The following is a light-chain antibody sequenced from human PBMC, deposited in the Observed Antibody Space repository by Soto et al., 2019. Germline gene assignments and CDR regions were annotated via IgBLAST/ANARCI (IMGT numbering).Light chain of an antibody. CDR1: QSISNW. CDR3: QQYNSYPWT. J-gene: IGKJ1*01. CDR2: DVS. V-gene: IGKV1-5*01. Sequence: DIQMTQSPSTLSASVGDRVTITCRASQSISNWLAWYQQKPGKAPKLLIYDVSRLESGVPSRFSGSGSGTEFIITISSLQPDDFATYYSQQYNSYPWTFGQGTKVEIK.